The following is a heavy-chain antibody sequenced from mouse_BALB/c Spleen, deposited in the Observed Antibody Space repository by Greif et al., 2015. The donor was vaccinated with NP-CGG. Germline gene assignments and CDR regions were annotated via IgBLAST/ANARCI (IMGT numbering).Heavy chain of an antibody. CDR1: GFTFSSFG. Sequence: EVMLVESGGGLVQPGGSRKLTCAASGFTFSSFGMHWVRQAPEKGLEWVAYISSGSSTIYYADTVKGRFTISRDNPKNTLFLQMTSLRSEDTAMYYCARWGYGYDDGAWFAYWGQGTLVTVSA. CDR3: ARWGYGYDDGAWFAY. J-gene: IGHJ3*01. CDR2: ISSGSSTI. D-gene: IGHD2-2*01. V-gene: IGHV5-17*02.